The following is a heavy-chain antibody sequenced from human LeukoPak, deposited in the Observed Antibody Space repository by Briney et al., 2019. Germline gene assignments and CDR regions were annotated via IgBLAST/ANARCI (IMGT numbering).Heavy chain of an antibody. CDR3: APSPCSGDSCYRFDF. D-gene: IGHD2-15*01. J-gene: IGHJ4*02. CDR1: GASISRSYW. CDR2: IHHSGST. Sequence: SGTLSLTCAVSGASISRSYWWSRVRPPPGEGLEWSGEIHHSGSTKYNPSLKSRVTISVDKSKNQFSLKLSSVTAADTAVYYCAPSPCSGDSCYRFDFWGQGTQVTVSS. V-gene: IGHV4-4*02.